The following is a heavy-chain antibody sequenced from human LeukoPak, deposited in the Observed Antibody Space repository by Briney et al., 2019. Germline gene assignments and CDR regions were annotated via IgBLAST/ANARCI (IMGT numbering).Heavy chain of an antibody. D-gene: IGHD6-6*01. J-gene: IGHJ4*02. Sequence: PSETLSLTCTVSNGPINTYQWSWIRQPPGKGLEWIGNIHYSGSANYNPSLKSRVVISVDTSKNQFSLKLSPVTAADTAVYYCARGTAEYSSSSTSYYFDYWGQGTLVTVSS. CDR2: IHYSGSA. CDR1: NGPINTYQ. CDR3: ARGTAEYSSSSTSYYFDY. V-gene: IGHV4-59*12.